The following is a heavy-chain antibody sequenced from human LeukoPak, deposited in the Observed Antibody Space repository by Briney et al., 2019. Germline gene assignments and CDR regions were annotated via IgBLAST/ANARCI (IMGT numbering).Heavy chain of an antibody. CDR3: ARAGYYDNSGYDYFDY. CDR2: INPNSGGT. D-gene: IGHD3-22*01. V-gene: IGHV1-2*02. J-gene: IGHJ4*02. Sequence: ASVKVSCKASGYTFTSYYMHWVRQAPGQGLEWMGWINPNSGGTNYAQKFQGRVTMTRDTSISTAYMELSRLRSDDTAVYYCARAGYYDNSGYDYFDYWGQGTLVTVSS. CDR1: GYTFTSYY.